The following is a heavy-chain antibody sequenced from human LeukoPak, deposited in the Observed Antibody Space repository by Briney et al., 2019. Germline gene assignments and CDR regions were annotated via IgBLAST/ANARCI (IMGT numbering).Heavy chain of an antibody. J-gene: IGHJ1*01. V-gene: IGHV3-53*01. Sequence: PGGSLRLSCAASGFTVSSNYMCWVRQAPGKGLEWVSVIYSGGSTYYADSVKGRFTISRDNSKNTLYLQMNSLRAEDTAVYYCARDSQLQYFQHWGQGTLVTVSS. CDR1: GFTVSSNY. CDR3: ARDSQLQYFQH. CDR2: IYSGGST. D-gene: IGHD2-21*01.